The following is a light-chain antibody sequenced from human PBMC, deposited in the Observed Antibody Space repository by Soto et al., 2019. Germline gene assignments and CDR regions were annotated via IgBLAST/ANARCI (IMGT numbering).Light chain of an antibody. CDR1: QSVSSN. Sequence: EIVMTQSPATLSVSPGERVTLSCRASQSVSSNLAWFQQKPGQTPRLLIYGASTRATGIPARFSGSGSGTDFTLTISSLQSEDFAVYYCQQYTNWPRPFGQGTKVEIK. CDR2: GAS. V-gene: IGKV3-15*01. J-gene: IGKJ1*01. CDR3: QQYTNWPRP.